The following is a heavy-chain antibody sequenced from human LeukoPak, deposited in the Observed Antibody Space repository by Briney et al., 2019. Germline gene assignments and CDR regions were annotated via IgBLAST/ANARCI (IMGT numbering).Heavy chain of an antibody. Sequence: SSETLSLTCTISGGSISDYYWGWIRQPPGKGLAWIGYSHSSGDTNYNSSLKSRVTISLDTSKNDFSLKLSSVTAADTAVYYCARVPMGRGYYFDYWGQGTLVTVSS. CDR2: SHSSGDT. CDR1: GGSISDYY. J-gene: IGHJ4*02. D-gene: IGHD3-10*01. CDR3: ARVPMGRGYYFDY. V-gene: IGHV4-59*08.